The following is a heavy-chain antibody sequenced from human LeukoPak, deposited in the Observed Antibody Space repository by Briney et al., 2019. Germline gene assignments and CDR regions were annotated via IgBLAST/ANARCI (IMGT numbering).Heavy chain of an antibody. Sequence: ASVTVSCKASGYTFTSYDINWVRQATGQGLEWVGWMNPNSGNTGYAQKFQGRVTMTRNTSISTAYMELSSLRSEDTAVYYCARRRGWPNYFDYWGQGTLVTVSS. CDR1: GYTFTSYD. D-gene: IGHD6-19*01. CDR3: ARRRGWPNYFDY. CDR2: MNPNSGNT. V-gene: IGHV1-8*01. J-gene: IGHJ4*02.